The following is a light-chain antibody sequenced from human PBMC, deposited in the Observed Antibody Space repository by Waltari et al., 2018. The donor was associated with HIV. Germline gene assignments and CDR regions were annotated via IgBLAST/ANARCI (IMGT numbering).Light chain of an antibody. CDR2: NTD. Sequence: QSVLTQPPSASGTPGQTVTISCSGSSANIGTNTVNWYQQLPGTAPKLLIYNTDQRPSGVPDRVSGSQSGTSASLAISGLQSEDEADYYCAAWDDYMEGHVFGGGTKLTIL. CDR1: SANIGTNT. J-gene: IGLJ2*01. CDR3: AAWDDYMEGHV. V-gene: IGLV1-44*01.